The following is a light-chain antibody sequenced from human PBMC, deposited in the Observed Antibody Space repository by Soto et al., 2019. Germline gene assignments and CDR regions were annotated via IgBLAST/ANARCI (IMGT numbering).Light chain of an antibody. CDR2: GAS. CDR3: QQYDSSPLT. V-gene: IGKV3-20*01. J-gene: IGKJ4*01. Sequence: EIVWTQSPGTLSLSPGERATLSCRASQSVSSSYLAWYQQKPGQAPRLLIYGASSRATGIPDRFSGSGSATDFTLTISRLEPEDFAVYYCQQYDSSPLTFGGGTKVEIK. CDR1: QSVSSSY.